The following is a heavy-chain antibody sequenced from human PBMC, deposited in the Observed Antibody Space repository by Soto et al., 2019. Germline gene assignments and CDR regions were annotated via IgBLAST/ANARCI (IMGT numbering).Heavy chain of an antibody. D-gene: IGHD6-19*01. Sequence: QDQLVQSGGEVKKPGASVKVSCKASGYSFTNYGITWVRQAPGQGFEWMGWISAYNGDTNYAQKLQGRVTMTTDASTSTAYWELRSRRSDDTAVYYCARDRGVAPPVAGNTHYYYYMDVWGKGTTVTVSS. CDR3: ARDRGVAPPVAGNTHYYYYMDV. J-gene: IGHJ6*03. CDR1: GYSFTNYG. CDR2: ISAYNGDT. V-gene: IGHV1-18*01.